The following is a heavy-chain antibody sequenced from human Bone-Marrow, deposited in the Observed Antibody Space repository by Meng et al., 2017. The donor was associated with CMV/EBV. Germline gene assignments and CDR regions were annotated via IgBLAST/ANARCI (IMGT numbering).Heavy chain of an antibody. J-gene: IGHJ2*01. V-gene: IGHV4-34*01. CDR2: INHSGST. CDR3: ARARRSSPRYWYFDL. CDR1: GGSFSGYY. D-gene: IGHD6-13*01. Sequence: SQTLSLTCAVYGGSFSGYYWNWIRQPPGKGLECIGEINHSGSTNYNPSLKSRVTISVDTSKNQFSLKLSSVTAADTAVYYCARARRSSPRYWYFDLWGRGTLVTVSS.